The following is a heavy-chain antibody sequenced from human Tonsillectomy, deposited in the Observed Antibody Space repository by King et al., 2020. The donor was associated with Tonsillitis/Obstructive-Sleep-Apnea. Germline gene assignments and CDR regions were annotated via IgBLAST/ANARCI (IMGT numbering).Heavy chain of an antibody. CDR1: GGTFSSYA. V-gene: IGHV1-69*01. J-gene: IGHJ4*02. CDR3: AREVVSPYSGSYWWDY. CDR2: IIPIFGTA. Sequence: QLVQSGAEVKKPGSSVKVSCKASGGTFSSYAISWVRQAPGQGLEWMGGIIPIFGTANYAQKFQGRVTITADESTSTAYMELSSLRSEDTAMYYCAREVVSPYSGSYWWDYWGQGTLVTVSS. D-gene: IGHD1-26*01.